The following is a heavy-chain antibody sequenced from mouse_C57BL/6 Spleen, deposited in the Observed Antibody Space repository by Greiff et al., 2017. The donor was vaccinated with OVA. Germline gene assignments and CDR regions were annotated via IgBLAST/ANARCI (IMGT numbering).Heavy chain of an antibody. D-gene: IGHD2-14*01. CDR2: IDTSDSYT. CDR1: GYTFTSYW. V-gene: IGHV1-69*01. J-gene: IGHJ2*01. Sequence: QVQLQQPGAELVMPGASVKLSCKASGYTFTSYWMHWVQQRPGPGLEWIGEIDTSDSYTNYNQKFKGKFTLTVDKSASTAYMQLSSLTSEDSAVYYCARGYDRRYFDYWGQGTTLTVSS. CDR3: ARGYDRRYFDY.